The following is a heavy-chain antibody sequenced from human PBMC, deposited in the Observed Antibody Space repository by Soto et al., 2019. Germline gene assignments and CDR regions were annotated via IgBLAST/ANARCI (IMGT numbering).Heavy chain of an antibody. J-gene: IGHJ6*02. CDR1: GFTFSSYA. D-gene: IGHD6-13*01. V-gene: IGHV3-23*01. CDR3: AKQARSSSWYYYGMDV. CDR2: ISGSGGST. Sequence: GGSLRLSCAASGFTFSSYAMSWVRQAPGKGLEWVSAISGSGGSTYYADSVKGRFTISRDNSKNTLYLQMNSLRAEDTAVYYCAKQARSSSWYYYGMDVWGQGTTVTVSS.